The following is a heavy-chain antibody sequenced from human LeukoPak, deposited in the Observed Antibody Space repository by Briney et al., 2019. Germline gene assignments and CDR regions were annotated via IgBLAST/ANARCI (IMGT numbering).Heavy chain of an antibody. CDR1: XFTFTTYA. J-gene: IGHJ4*02. D-gene: IGHD3/OR15-3a*01. CDR3: AKVATWTYFDS. Sequence: GGSLRLSCAASXFTFTTYAMSWVRQAPGRRLEWVSSIGDSGVPTYYADSVKGRFTISRDNSQNTLYLQMNSLGADDTAVYYCAKVATWTYFDSWGQGTLVTVSS. V-gene: IGHV3-23*01. CDR2: IGDSGVPT.